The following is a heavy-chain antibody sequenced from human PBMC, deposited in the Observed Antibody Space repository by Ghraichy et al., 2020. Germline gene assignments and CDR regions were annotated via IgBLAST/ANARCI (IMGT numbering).Heavy chain of an antibody. CDR1: GFSLTSYG. V-gene: IGHV3-30*02. Sequence: GESLNISCAATGFSLTSYGIHWVRQAPGKGLEWVAYLRFEGSDKYYEDSVKGRFTISRDTSKNTLYLQMNTLRVEDTAIYYCARDWRDSAIDYWGQGTLVTVSS. CDR2: LRFEGSDK. J-gene: IGHJ4*02. CDR3: ARDWRDSAIDY. D-gene: IGHD5-18*01.